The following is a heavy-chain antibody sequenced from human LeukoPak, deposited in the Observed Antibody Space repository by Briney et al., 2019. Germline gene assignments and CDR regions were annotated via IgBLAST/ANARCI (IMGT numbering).Heavy chain of an antibody. D-gene: IGHD3-10*01. Sequence: SETLSLTCAVYGGSFSGYYWNWIRQPPGKGLEWIGEINHSGSTNYNPSLKSRVTISVDTSKNQFSLKLSSVTAADTAVYYCARGLMGYGSGSPPAYYFDYWGQGTLVTVSS. CDR1: GGSFSGYY. CDR3: ARGLMGYGSGSPPAYYFDY. V-gene: IGHV4-34*01. J-gene: IGHJ4*02. CDR2: INHSGST.